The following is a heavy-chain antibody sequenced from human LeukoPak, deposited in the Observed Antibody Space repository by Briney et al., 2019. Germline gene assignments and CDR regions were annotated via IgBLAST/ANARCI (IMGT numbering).Heavy chain of an antibody. Sequence: SETLSLTCAIYSGSFSGYYWNWIRQPPGKGLEWIGEINHSGFTNYNSSLNSRVTMSVDTSKNQFSLNLTSVTAADTAVYYCAASGWTPGLDYWGQGTPVTVSS. CDR3: AASGWTPGLDY. CDR2: INHSGFT. D-gene: IGHD6-19*01. V-gene: IGHV4-34*01. CDR1: SGSFSGYY. J-gene: IGHJ4*02.